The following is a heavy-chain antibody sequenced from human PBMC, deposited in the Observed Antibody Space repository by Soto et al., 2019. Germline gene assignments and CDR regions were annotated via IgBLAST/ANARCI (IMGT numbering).Heavy chain of an antibody. CDR1: GGSISSYY. CDR3: ARQYEMATTHYFDY. V-gene: IGHV4-59*08. CDR2: IYYSRST. D-gene: IGHD5-12*01. J-gene: IGHJ4*02. Sequence: SETLSLTCTVSGGSISSYYWSWIRQPPGKGLEWIGYIYYSRSTNYNPSLKSRFTISVDTSKTQFSLKLSSVTAADTAVYYCARQYEMATTHYFDYWGQGTLVTVSS.